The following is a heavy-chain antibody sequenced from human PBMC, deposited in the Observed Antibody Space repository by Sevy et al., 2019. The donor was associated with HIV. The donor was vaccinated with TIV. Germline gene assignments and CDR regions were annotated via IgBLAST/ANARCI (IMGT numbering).Heavy chain of an antibody. D-gene: IGHD3-22*01. J-gene: IGHJ4*01. CDR1: GGSFSADY. CDR3: ARGYDAGPLIY. Sequence: SETLSLTCTVYGGSFSADYWTWIRQPPGKGLEWIGEINHSGSTNYNPSLKSRVTFSLDTSKNQFSLGLPSVTAADTAVFYCARGYDAGPLIYWGHGTLVTVSS. CDR2: INHSGST. V-gene: IGHV4-34*01.